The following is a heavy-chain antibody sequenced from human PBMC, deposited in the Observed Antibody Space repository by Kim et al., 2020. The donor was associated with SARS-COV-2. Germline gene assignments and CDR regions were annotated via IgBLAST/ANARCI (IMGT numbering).Heavy chain of an antibody. CDR1: GDTSTNFY. V-gene: IGHV4-59*01. Sequence: SETLSLTCSVSGDTSTNFYWSWLRQPPGKGLEWIGYVYYIGSTKYNPSLKGRVTISVDTSKSQFSLTLSSVTAADTAFYYCARSDGSGNYYREPFDSWGPGTLVTVSS. D-gene: IGHD3-10*01. CDR3: ARSDGSGNYYREPFDS. J-gene: IGHJ4*02. CDR2: VYYIGST.